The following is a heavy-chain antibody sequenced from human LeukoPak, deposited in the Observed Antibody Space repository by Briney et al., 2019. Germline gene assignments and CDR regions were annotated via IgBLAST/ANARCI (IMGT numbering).Heavy chain of an antibody. CDR2: IKEDGSEK. D-gene: IGHD3-16*01. Sequence: GGSLRLSCAASGFTFSSYWMSWVRQAPGRGVGWVANIKEDGSEKYYVDSVKGRFTISRDNAKNSLYLQMNGLRAEDTAVFYCARLLETYDYLWGSYGFDSWGQGTLVTVSS. CDR3: ARLLETYDYLWGSYGFDS. CDR1: GFTFSSYW. V-gene: IGHV3-7*01. J-gene: IGHJ4*02.